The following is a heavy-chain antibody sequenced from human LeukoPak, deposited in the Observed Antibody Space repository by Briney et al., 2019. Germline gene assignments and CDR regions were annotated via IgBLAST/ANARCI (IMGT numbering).Heavy chain of an antibody. CDR3: ARDDLGYFDY. D-gene: IGHD3-16*01. J-gene: IGHJ4*02. Sequence: GGSLRLSCAASGFTFSSYSMNWVRQAPGKGLEWVSSISSSSSYIYYADSVKGRFTISRDNAKNSLHLQMNSLRAEDTAVYYCARDDLGYFDYWGQGTLVTVSS. CDR1: GFTFSSYS. CDR2: ISSSSSYI. V-gene: IGHV3-21*01.